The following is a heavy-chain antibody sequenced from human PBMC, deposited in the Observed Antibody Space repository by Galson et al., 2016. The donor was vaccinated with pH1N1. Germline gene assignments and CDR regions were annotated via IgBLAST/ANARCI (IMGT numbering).Heavy chain of an antibody. V-gene: IGHV1-2*02. CDR1: GYTFTAYY. CDR3: ARGALTGVKWFDS. D-gene: IGHD3-9*01. Sequence: SVKVSCKASGYTFTAYYMHWVRQAPGQGPEWMGWIYLNTGDTQYAQNLQGRVTMTRDTSIRTAYMERTSLTADDTAVYYCARGALTGVKWFDSWGQGTLVTVAS. J-gene: IGHJ5*01. CDR2: IYLNTGDT.